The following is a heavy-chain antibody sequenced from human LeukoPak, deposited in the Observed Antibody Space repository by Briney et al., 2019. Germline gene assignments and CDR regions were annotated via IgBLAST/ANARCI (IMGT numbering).Heavy chain of an antibody. J-gene: IGHJ4*02. Sequence: ASVKVSCKASGYTFTDYYMHWVRQAPGQGLEWMGWINPNSGGTKYAQKFQGRVTMTRDTSISTAYMELSSLRSDDTAVYYCARPDMSNDILTGPWGRGTLVTVSS. CDR2: INPNSGGT. V-gene: IGHV1-2*02. CDR1: GYTFTDYY. CDR3: ARPDMSNDILTGP. D-gene: IGHD3-9*01.